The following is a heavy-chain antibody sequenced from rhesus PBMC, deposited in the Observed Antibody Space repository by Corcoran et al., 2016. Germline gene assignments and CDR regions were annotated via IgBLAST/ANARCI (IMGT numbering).Heavy chain of an antibody. CDR3: ASGIAAAGRAFDF. Sequence: QVQLVQSGAEVKKPGASVKLSCKASGYTFTSYYINCVRKAPDQVLDWMGWINPSNGNTGYAQKFQGRFTMTRDTSTSTAYMELSSLRSEDTAVYYCASGIAAAGRAFDFWGQGLRVTVSS. J-gene: IGHJ3*01. V-gene: IGHV1S9*01. CDR2: INPSNGNT. D-gene: IGHD6S26*01. CDR1: GYTFTSYY.